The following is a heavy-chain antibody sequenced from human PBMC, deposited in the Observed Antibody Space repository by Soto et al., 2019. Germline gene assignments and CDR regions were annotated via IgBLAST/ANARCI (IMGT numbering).Heavy chain of an antibody. J-gene: IGHJ4*02. CDR1: GFIFSYHA. D-gene: IGHD6-6*01. V-gene: IGHV3-23*01. CDR3: AKEELHSQADTSSIFDY. Sequence: EVQLLQSGGGLVAPGGSLRLSCAASGFIFSYHAMSWVRQAPGKGLEWVSSISASGGSTYYPDSVKGRFTIFRDNSKNILHLQMNSLRAEDTAVYYCAKEELHSQADTSSIFDYWGQGIQVTVSS. CDR2: ISASGGST.